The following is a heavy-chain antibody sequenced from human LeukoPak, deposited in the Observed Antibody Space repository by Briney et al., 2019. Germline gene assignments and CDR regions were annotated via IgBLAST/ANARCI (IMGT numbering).Heavy chain of an antibody. Sequence: GGSLRLSCAASGFTLSNYAMSWVRQAPGKGLEWVSTISDSGAGTYYADSVKGRFSISRDSSKNTLYLQMNSLRAEDTALYYCAKGVGGYSSLSPLDYWGQRTLVTVSS. CDR2: ISDSGAGT. CDR3: AKGVGGYSSLSPLDY. D-gene: IGHD6-6*01. CDR1: GFTLSNYA. J-gene: IGHJ4*02. V-gene: IGHV3-23*01.